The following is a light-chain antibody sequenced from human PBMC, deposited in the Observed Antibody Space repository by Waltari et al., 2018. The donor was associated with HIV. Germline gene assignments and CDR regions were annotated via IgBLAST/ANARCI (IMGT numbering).Light chain of an antibody. CDR2: LGS. CDR3: MQALQTPA. CDR1: QSLLHSNGYNY. J-gene: IGKJ4*01. V-gene: IGKV2-28*01. Sequence: DSVMTQSPLSLPVTPGEPASISCRSSQSLLHSNGYNYLDWYLQKPGQSPQLLIYLGSNRASGVPDRFSGSGSGTDFTLKISRVEAEDVGVYYCMQALQTPAFGGGTKVEIK.